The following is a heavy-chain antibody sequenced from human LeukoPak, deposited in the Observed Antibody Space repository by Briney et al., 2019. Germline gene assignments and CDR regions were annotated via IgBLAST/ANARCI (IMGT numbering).Heavy chain of an antibody. CDR2: IGTAGDT. Sequence: GGSLRLSCAASGFSFSIYDMHWVRQATGKGLEWVSGIGTAGDTYYSDSVKGRLTISRENALNSLYLQMNSLRAEDTAVYYCARVIGVVRADYYFDYWGQGTLVAVSS. J-gene: IGHJ4*02. CDR1: GFSFSIYD. CDR3: ARVIGVVRADYYFDY. D-gene: IGHD3-10*01. V-gene: IGHV3-13*01.